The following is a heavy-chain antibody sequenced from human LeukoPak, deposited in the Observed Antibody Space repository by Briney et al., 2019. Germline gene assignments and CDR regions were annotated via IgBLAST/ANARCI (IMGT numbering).Heavy chain of an antibody. J-gene: IGHJ4*02. CDR2: IYSGGTT. CDR3: ARVHEYGDYFFDY. Sequence: GGSLRLSCAASGSTVSSNYMSWVRQAPGKGLEWVSVIYSGGTTSYADSVKGRFTISRDNSKNTLYLQMNSLRAEDTAVYYCARVHEYGDYFFDYWGQGTLVTVSS. D-gene: IGHD4-17*01. CDR1: GSTVSSNY. V-gene: IGHV3-66*01.